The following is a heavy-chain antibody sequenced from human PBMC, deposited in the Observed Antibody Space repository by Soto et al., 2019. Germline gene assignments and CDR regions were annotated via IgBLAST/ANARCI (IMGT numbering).Heavy chain of an antibody. Sequence: SETLSLTCAVYGGSFSGYYWSWIRQPPWKGLEWIGEINHSGSTNYNPSLKSRVTISVDTSKNQFSLKLSSVTAADTAVYYCARGLGSRSLPYYFDYWGQGTLVTVSS. V-gene: IGHV4-34*01. CDR2: INHSGST. CDR1: GGSFSGYY. D-gene: IGHD6-6*01. CDR3: ARGLGSRSLPYYFDY. J-gene: IGHJ4*02.